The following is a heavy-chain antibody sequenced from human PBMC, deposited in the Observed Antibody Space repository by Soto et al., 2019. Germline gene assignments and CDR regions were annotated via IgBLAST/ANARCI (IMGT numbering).Heavy chain of an antibody. CDR2: ISAYNGNT. J-gene: IGHJ5*01. CDR1: GYTFTSYG. CDR3: AGIPPSTTVRVNCFDF. Sequence: GASVKVSCKASGYTFTSYGISWVRQAPGQGLEWMGWISAYNGNTNYAQKLQGRVTMTTDTSTSTAYMELRSLRSDDTAVYYCAGIPPSTTVRVNCFDFCGQGTLVTVSS. D-gene: IGHD4-4*01. V-gene: IGHV1-18*01.